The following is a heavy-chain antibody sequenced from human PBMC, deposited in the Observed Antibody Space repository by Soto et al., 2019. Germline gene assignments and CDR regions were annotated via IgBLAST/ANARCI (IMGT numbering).Heavy chain of an antibody. D-gene: IGHD3-3*01. CDR2: ISGSGGST. Sequence: PGGSLRLSCAASGFTFSSYAMSWVRQAPGKGLEWVSAISGSGGSTYYADSVKGRFTISRDNSKNTLYLQMNSLRAEDTAVYYCAKGSPPIYYDFWSGYFTFDYWGQGTLVTVS. CDR3: AKGSPPIYYDFWSGYFTFDY. CDR1: GFTFSSYA. V-gene: IGHV3-23*01. J-gene: IGHJ4*02.